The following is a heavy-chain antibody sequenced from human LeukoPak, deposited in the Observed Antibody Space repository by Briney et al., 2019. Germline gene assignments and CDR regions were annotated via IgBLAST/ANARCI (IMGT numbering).Heavy chain of an antibody. D-gene: IGHD2-2*01. CDR1: GFTFSSYG. J-gene: IGHJ5*02. CDR2: IWYDGSNK. Sequence: PGGSLRLSCAASGFTFSSYGMHWVRQAPGKGLEWVAVIWYDGSNKYYADSVKGRFTISRDNSKNTLYLQMNSLRAEDTAVYYCARGVTEVVPAAGFDPWGQGTLVTVSS. V-gene: IGHV3-33*01. CDR3: ARGVTEVVPAAGFDP.